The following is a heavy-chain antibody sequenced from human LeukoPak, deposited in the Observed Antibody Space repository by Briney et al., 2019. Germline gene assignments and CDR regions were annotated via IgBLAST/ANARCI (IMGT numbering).Heavy chain of an antibody. CDR3: AGSEYYYGSGSYYPFDY. Sequence: ASVKVSCKASGYTFTSYGISWVRQAPGQGLEWMGWISAYNGNTNYAQKLQGRVTMTTDTSTSTAYMELRSLRSDDTAVYHCAGSEYYYGSGSYYPFDYWGQGTLVTVSS. J-gene: IGHJ4*02. CDR2: ISAYNGNT. CDR1: GYTFTSYG. D-gene: IGHD3-10*01. V-gene: IGHV1-18*01.